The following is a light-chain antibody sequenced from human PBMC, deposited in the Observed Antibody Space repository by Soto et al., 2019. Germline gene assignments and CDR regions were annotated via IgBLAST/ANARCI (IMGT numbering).Light chain of an antibody. J-gene: IGKJ5*01. Sequence: LTQSAGALSLTQGERATHCCRPIQTVRNNYLAWYQQKPGQAPRLLIYDTSTRATGIPARFSGSGSGTEFTLTISSLQSEDFAVYYCQQYSNWPPITFGQGTRLEIK. CDR2: DTS. CDR1: QTVRNN. V-gene: IGKV3-15*01. CDR3: QQYSNWPPIT.